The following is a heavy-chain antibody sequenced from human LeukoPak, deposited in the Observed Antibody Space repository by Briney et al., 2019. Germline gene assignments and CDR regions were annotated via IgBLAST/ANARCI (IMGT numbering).Heavy chain of an antibody. CDR2: ISSSGSTI. V-gene: IGHV3-11*01. CDR1: GFTFSDYY. Sequence: GGSLRLSCAASGFTFSDYYMSWIRQAPGKGLEWVSYISSSGSTIYYADSVKGRFTISMDNAKNSLYLQMNSLRAEDTAVYYCARDKYYYDSSGPRPPAIALQHWGQGTLVTVSS. J-gene: IGHJ1*01. D-gene: IGHD3-22*01. CDR3: ARDKYYYDSSGPRPPAIALQH.